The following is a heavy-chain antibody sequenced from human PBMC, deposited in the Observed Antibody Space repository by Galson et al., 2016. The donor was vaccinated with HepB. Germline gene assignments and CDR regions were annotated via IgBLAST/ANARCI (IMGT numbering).Heavy chain of an antibody. J-gene: IGHJ6*02. D-gene: IGHD3-9*01. Sequence: ETLSLTCTVSGGSMSTYYWSWIRQPPGKGLEWIGYIYYSGSTNCDPSLKSRVTISVDTSKNQFSLKLSSVTAADTAVYFCARSALDYDISAGYYRPLAMDVWGQGTTVTVS. CDR3: ARSALDYDISAGYYRPLAMDV. CDR1: GGSMSTYY. CDR2: IYYSGST. V-gene: IGHV4-59*01.